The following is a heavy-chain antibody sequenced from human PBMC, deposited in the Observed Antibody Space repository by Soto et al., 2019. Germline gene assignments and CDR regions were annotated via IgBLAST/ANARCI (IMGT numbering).Heavy chain of an antibody. V-gene: IGHV3-7*01. J-gene: IGHJ5*02. CDR1: GVTFSSYW. CDR3: AREGVDIVATLEAYNWFDP. CDR2: IKQDGSEK. Sequence: GGSLRLACAASGVTFSSYWMSWVRQAPGKGLEWVANIKQDGSEKYYVDSVKGRFTISRDNAKNSLYLQMNSLRAEDTAVYYCAREGVDIVATLEAYNWFDPWGQGT. D-gene: IGHD5-12*01.